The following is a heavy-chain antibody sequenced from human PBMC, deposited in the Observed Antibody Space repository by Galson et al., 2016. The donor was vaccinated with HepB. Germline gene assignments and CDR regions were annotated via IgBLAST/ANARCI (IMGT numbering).Heavy chain of an antibody. CDR3: AKHRGLRWGLMDT. D-gene: IGHD3-16*01. CDR1: GDSISNRRSP. Sequence: TLSLTCSVSGDSISNRRSPWGWIRQAPGMGLEWIGRIDYSGSTYYNSPLGSRVTMSIDTSNNHFSLTLSSVTAADTSVYYCAKHRGLRWGLMDTWGQGTLVTVSS. CDR2: IDYSGST. V-gene: IGHV4-39*01. J-gene: IGHJ5*02.